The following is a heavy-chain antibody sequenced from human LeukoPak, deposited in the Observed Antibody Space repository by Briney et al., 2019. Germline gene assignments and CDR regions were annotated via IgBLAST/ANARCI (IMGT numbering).Heavy chain of an antibody. D-gene: IGHD6-19*01. V-gene: IGHV3-7*03. J-gene: IGHJ4*02. CDR2: IKQDGSEK. CDR1: GFTFSSYW. Sequence: GGSLRLSCAASGFTFSSYWMSWVRQAPGKGLEWVANIKQDGSEKYYVDSVKGRFTISRDNAKNSLYLQMNSLRAEDTAVYYCARVGTMAGRVRFRSGGQGTLVTVSS. CDR3: ARVGTMAGRVRFRS.